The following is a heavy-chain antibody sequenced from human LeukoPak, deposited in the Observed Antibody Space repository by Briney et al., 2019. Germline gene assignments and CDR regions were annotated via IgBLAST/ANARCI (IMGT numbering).Heavy chain of an antibody. D-gene: IGHD2-2*01. CDR1: GFTFSSYW. CDR2: IKQDGSEK. V-gene: IGHV3-7*03. J-gene: IGHJ6*04. CDR3: ARDQGTSYYGMDV. Sequence: GGSLRLSCAASGFTFSSYWTSWVRQAPGKGLEWVANIKQDGSEKYYVDSVKGRFTISRDNAKNSLYLQMNSLRAEDTAVYYCARDQGTSYYGMDVWGKGTTVTVSS.